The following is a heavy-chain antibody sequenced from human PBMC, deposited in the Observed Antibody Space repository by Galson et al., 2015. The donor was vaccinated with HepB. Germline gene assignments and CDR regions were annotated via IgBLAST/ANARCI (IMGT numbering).Heavy chain of an antibody. D-gene: IGHD6-19*01. V-gene: IGHV5-10-1*01. CDR3: ARHREQWLIQDWYFDL. Sequence: QSGAEVTKPGESLRISCKGSGYSFTSYWINWVRQMPGKGLEWMGTIAPTDSYTKYSPSFQGHVTISVDKSISTAYRPWSSLKASDTAMYYCARHREQWLIQDWYFDLWGRGILVTVSS. CDR2: IAPTDSYT. J-gene: IGHJ2*01. CDR1: GYSFTSYW.